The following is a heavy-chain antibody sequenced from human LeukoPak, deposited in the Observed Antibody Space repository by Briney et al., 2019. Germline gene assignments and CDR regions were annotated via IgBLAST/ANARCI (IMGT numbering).Heavy chain of an antibody. Sequence: PSEPLSLTCTVSGDSINDDDYYWGWIRQPPGKGLEHIGSVSYGGSTYSSPSLKSRFNRYIDISKNQFSLQLRSVTAADTAVYYCARRSYSASFDPWGQGSLVTVSS. J-gene: IGHJ5*02. CDR1: GDSINDDDYY. D-gene: IGHD2-21*01. CDR2: VSYGGST. CDR3: ARRSYSASFDP. V-gene: IGHV4-39*01.